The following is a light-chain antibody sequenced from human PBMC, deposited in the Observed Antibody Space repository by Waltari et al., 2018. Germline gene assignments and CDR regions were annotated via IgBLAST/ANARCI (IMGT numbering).Light chain of an antibody. CDR2: VNSDGSH. Sequence: QLVLTQSPSASASLGASVKLTCTLSSGHSSNVIAWLQQQPEKGPRYLMKVNSDGSHSKGDKIPDRFSGSSSGAEHYLTISSLQSEDEADYYCQTGGHGTWVFGGGTKLTAL. CDR1: SGHSSNV. V-gene: IGLV4-69*01. CDR3: QTGGHGTWV. J-gene: IGLJ3*02.